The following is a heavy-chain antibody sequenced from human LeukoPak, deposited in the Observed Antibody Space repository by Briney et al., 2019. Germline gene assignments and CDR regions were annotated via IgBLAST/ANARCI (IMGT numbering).Heavy chain of an antibody. D-gene: IGHD2-2*01. J-gene: IGHJ4*02. CDR2: INSDASDT. Sequence: GALRLSCAASGSTFSRHWMHWVRQAPGKGLVWISRINSDASDTNYADFVKGRFTISRDNAKNTVYLQINSLRDEDTAVYYCARICSSTDCLIPDWGQGTLVTVSS. CDR3: ARICSSTDCLIPD. CDR1: GSTFSRHW. V-gene: IGHV3-74*01.